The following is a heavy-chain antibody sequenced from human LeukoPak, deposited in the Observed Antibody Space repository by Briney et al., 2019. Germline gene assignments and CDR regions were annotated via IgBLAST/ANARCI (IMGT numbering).Heavy chain of an antibody. V-gene: IGHV3-74*01. CDR2: INSDESST. CDR3: AKDRGYGDYEVYFDL. J-gene: IGHJ2*01. Sequence: GGSLRLSCAASGFTFSSYWMHWVRQAPGKGLVWVSRINSDESSTDYADSVKGRFTISRDNSKNTLYLQMNSLRAEDTAVYYCAKDRGYGDYEVYFDLWGRGTLVTVSS. D-gene: IGHD4-17*01. CDR1: GFTFSSYW.